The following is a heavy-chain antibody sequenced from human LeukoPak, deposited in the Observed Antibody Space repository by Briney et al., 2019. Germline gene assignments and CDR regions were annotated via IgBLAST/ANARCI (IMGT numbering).Heavy chain of an antibody. CDR1: GGSVSSGSYY. V-gene: IGHV4-61*01. J-gene: IGHJ6*04. CDR2: IYYSGST. D-gene: IGHD4-17*01. CDR3: ASTYVDYVPSYGMDV. Sequence: PSETLSLTSTVSGGSVSSGSYYWSWIRQPPGKGLEWIGYIYYSGSTNYNPSLKSRVTISVDTSKNQFSLKLSSVTAADTAVYYCASTYVDYVPSYGMDVWGKGTTVTVSS.